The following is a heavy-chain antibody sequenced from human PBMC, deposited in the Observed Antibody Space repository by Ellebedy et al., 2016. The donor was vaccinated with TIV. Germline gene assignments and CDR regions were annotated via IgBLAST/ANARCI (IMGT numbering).Heavy chain of an antibody. CDR1: GGSIRVSHHY. Sequence: MPSETLSLTCTASGGSIRVSHHYWGWIRQPPGKGLEWIGNVYYSGSIYYNPSLKSRVTVSVDTSKNQFSLKLTSVTTADTAVYYCARTARSSSGAIWFDPWGQGTLVTVSS. CDR3: ARTARSSSGAIWFDP. V-gene: IGHV4-39*01. D-gene: IGHD6-19*01. CDR2: VYYSGSI. J-gene: IGHJ5*02.